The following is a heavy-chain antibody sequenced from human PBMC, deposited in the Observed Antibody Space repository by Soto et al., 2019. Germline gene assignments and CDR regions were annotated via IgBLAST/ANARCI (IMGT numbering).Heavy chain of an antibody. Sequence: SDTLSLTCTVSGGSISSGGYYWSWIRQHPGKGLEWIGYIYYSGSTYYNPSLKSRVTISVDTSKNQFSLKLSSVTAADTAVYYCARNVLLWFGELSYYYYYYMDVWGKGTTVTVSS. CDR1: GGSISSGGYY. V-gene: IGHV4-31*03. J-gene: IGHJ6*03. CDR3: ARNVLLWFGELSYYYYYYMDV. CDR2: IYYSGST. D-gene: IGHD3-10*01.